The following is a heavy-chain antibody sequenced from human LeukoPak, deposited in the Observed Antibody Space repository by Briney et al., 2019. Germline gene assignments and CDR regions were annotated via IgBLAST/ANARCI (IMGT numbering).Heavy chain of an antibody. CDR3: GRGAGNYYFDY. J-gene: IGHJ4*02. D-gene: IGHD4-23*01. Sequence: GGSLRLSCAASGFPFNSYGMHWVRQAPGKGPEWVAVISYDGSNKYYADSVKGRFTISKDNSKNTLYLQMNSLRAEDTAVYYCGRGAGNYYFDYWGQGTLVTVSS. CDR2: ISYDGSNK. CDR1: GFPFNSYG. V-gene: IGHV3-30*03.